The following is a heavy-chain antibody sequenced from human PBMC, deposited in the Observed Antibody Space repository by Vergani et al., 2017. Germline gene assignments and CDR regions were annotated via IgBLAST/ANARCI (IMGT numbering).Heavy chain of an antibody. CDR1: GGPISSGDYY. V-gene: IGHV4-30-4*01. CDR3: ARGPAGFYGLGSEYYFDY. Sequence: QVQPQESGPGLVQPSQILYLTCTVPGGPISSGDYYWSWIRQPPGKGLEWIGYIYYSGSTHYNPSLKSRVTISVDTSKNQCSLKLSSVTTADTAVYYCARGPAGFYGLGSEYYFDYWGQGTLVTVSS. J-gene: IGHJ4*02. CDR2: IYYSGST. D-gene: IGHD3-16*01.